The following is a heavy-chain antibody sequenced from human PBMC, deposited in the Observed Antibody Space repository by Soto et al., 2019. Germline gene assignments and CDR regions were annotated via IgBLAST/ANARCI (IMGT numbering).Heavy chain of an antibody. D-gene: IGHD3-16*01. CDR2: IYYTGST. Sequence: QVQLRESGPGLVKPSQTLSLTCVVSGDSISTGGQYWNWIRQFPGKGLEWIGDIYYTGSTHYNPSLQRRLTITVDTSRNRFSPKLSSVTGANTAVYYCARRPRHDFDYRGQGALVTVSP. J-gene: IGHJ4*02. CDR3: ARRPRHDFDY. V-gene: IGHV4-31*11. CDR1: GDSISTGGQY.